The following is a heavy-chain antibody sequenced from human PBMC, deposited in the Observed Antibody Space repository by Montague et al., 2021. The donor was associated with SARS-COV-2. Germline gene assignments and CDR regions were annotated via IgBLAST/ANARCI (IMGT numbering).Heavy chain of an antibody. Sequence: VKSGAEVKKPGESLKISCKGSGYSFTSYWIGWVRQMPGKGLEWMGIIYPGDSDTRYSPSFQGQVTISADKSISTAYLQWSSLKASDTAMYYCARLPVGISSWYHYYYGMDVWGQGTTVTVSS. CDR3: ARLPVGISSWYHYYYGMDV. CDR2: IYPGDSDT. V-gene: IGHV5-51*03. D-gene: IGHD6-13*01. CDR1: GYSFTSYW. J-gene: IGHJ6*02.